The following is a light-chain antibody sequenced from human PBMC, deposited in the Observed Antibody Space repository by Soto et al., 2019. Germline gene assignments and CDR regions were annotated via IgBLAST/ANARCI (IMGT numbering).Light chain of an antibody. J-gene: IGLJ1*01. CDR1: SSDVGGYNY. CDR2: DVS. V-gene: IGLV2-14*01. Sequence: QSALTQPASVSGSPGQSITISCTGTSSDVGGYNYVSWYQQHPGKAPKLMIYDVSTRPSGVSNRFSGSKSGNTASLTISGLQAEDEADYYCISYTSSSTLYVFGTGTKVTVL. CDR3: ISYTSSSTLYV.